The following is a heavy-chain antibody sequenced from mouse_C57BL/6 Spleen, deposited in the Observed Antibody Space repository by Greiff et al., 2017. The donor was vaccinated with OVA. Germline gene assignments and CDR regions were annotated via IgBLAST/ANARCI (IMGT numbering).Heavy chain of an antibody. CDR2: IDPSDSYT. J-gene: IGHJ3*01. CDR3: ARGESGTAY. Sequence: VQLQQPGAELVRPGTSVKLSCKASGYTFTSCWLHWVKQRPGQGLEWIGVIDPSDSYTNYNQKFKGKATLTVDTSSSTAYMQLSSLTAEDSAVYYCARGESGTAYWGQGTLVTVSA. CDR1: GYTFTSCW. D-gene: IGHD4-1*01. V-gene: IGHV1-59*01.